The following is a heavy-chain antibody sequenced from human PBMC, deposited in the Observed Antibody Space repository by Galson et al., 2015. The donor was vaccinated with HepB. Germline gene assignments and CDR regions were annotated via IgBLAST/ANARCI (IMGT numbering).Heavy chain of an antibody. J-gene: IGHJ4*02. Sequence: SVKVSCKTSGYTFTAYYMHWVRQAPGQGLEWMGWINPNSGGTNYAQKFQGRVTMTRDTSISTAYMELSSLRSDDTAVYYCARGRSNDYWGQGTLVTVSS. V-gene: IGHV1-2*02. CDR3: ARGRSNDY. CDR2: INPNSGGT. CDR1: GYTFTAYY.